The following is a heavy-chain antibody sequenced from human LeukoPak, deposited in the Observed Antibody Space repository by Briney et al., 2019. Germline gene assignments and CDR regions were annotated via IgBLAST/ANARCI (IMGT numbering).Heavy chain of an antibody. CDR3: ARVHGRYFDY. J-gene: IGHJ4*02. V-gene: IGHV3-53*04. CDR1: GFTFSSYE. D-gene: IGHD3/OR15-3a*01. CDR2: IYGSGSA. Sequence: GGSLRLSCAASGFTFSSYEMNWVRQAPGKGLEWVSVIYGSGSAYYADSVKGRFTIFRHISKNTLYLQMNSLRAEDTAVYYCARVHGRYFDYWGQGVLVAVSS.